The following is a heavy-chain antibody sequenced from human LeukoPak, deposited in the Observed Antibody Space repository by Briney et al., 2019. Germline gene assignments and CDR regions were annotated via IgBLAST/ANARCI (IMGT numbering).Heavy chain of an antibody. CDR1: GGSISSGSYY. J-gene: IGHJ6*03. V-gene: IGHV4-61*02. CDR2: IYTSGST. Sequence: PSQTLSLTCTVSGGSISSGSYYWSWIRQPAGKGLEWIGRIYTSGSTYYNPSLKSRVTISVDTSKNQFSLKLSSVTAADTAVYYCARLTSSSWYNYYYYYYMDVWGKGTTVTISS. D-gene: IGHD6-13*01. CDR3: ARLTSSSWYNYYYYYYMDV.